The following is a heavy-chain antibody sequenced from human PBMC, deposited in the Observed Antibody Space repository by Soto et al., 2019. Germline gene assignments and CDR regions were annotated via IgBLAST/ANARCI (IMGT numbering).Heavy chain of an antibody. CDR1: GFTFSGYR. CDR2: INSDGSST. Sequence: GGSLRLSCAASGFTFSGYRMHWVRRAPGKGLVWVSRINSDGSSTDYADSVRGRFTISRDNAKNTLHLQMDSLRAEDTAVYYCARTNYHFDLWGQGTPV. V-gene: IGHV3-74*01. CDR3: ARTNYHFDL. J-gene: IGHJ4*02. D-gene: IGHD3-10*01.